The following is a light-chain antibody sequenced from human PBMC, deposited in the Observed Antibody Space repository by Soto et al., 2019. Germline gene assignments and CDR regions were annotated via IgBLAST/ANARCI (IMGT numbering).Light chain of an antibody. J-gene: IGLJ1*01. V-gene: IGLV1-44*01. CDR3: AAWDDRLNCYV. CDR1: SSNIGSKT. CDR2: SNN. Sequence: QSVLTQPPSASGTPGQRVTISCSGSSSNIGSKTVNWYQQLPGTAPKLLIYSNNQRPSGVPDRFSGSKSGTSASLAISVLKSEYEADYYCAAWDDRLNCYVFGTGTQLTVL.